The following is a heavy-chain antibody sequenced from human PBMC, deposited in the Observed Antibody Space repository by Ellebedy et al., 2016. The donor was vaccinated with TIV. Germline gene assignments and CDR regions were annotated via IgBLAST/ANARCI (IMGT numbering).Heavy chain of an antibody. CDR2: ISSSSSYI. V-gene: IGHV3-21*01. CDR1: GFTFSSHS. Sequence: GESLKISCAASGFTFSSHSMNWVRQAPGKGLEWVSSISSSSSYIYYADSVKGRFTISRDNAKNSLYLQMNSLRAEDTAVYYCARDPSTYYYDSSGYLYFDYWGQGTLVTVSS. CDR3: ARDPSTYYYDSSGYLYFDY. D-gene: IGHD3-22*01. J-gene: IGHJ4*02.